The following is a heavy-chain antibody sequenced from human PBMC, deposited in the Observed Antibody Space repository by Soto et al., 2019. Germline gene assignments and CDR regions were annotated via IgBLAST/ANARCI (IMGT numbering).Heavy chain of an antibody. Sequence: PSETLSLTCAVYGGSFGGYNCSFIRHPPCKWLEWIVEINHSGSTNYNPSLKSRVTISVDTSKNQFSLKLSSVTAADTAVYYCARVGGRIQLWLHVGYFDYWGQGTLVTVSS. CDR2: INHSGST. CDR3: ARVGGRIQLWLHVGYFDY. D-gene: IGHD5-18*01. J-gene: IGHJ4*02. V-gene: IGHV4-34*01. CDR1: GGSFGGYN.